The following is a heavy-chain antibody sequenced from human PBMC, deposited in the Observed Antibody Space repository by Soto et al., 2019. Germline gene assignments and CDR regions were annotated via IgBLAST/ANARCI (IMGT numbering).Heavy chain of an antibody. CDR1: GFTFSGSA. CDR2: IKSRAAKYAT. Sequence: EVQLVESGGGLVQPGGSLKLSCAASGFTFSGSAIHWVRQASGKGLEWVSRIKSRAAKYATGYAASVKGRFTIARDDSKNTAFLQMNSLRTEDTAGYYCVRYPDGGSLDYWGQGTLVTVSS. J-gene: IGHJ4*02. CDR3: VRYPDGGSLDY. V-gene: IGHV3-73*02. D-gene: IGHD6-25*01.